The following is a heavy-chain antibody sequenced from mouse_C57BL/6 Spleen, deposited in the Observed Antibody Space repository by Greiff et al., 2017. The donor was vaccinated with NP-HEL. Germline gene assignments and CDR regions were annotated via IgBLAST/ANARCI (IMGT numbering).Heavy chain of an antibody. CDR3: AKNWDENWFSF. CDR2: ISSGSSTI. J-gene: IGHJ3*01. Sequence: EVMLVESGGGLVKPGGSLKLSCAASGFTFSDHGMHWVRQAPEKGLEWVAYISSGSSTIYYADTVKGRFTISRDNAKNTLFLQMTSLRAEDTAMYYWAKNWDENWFSFWGQGTLVTVSA. D-gene: IGHD4-1*01. V-gene: IGHV5-17*01. CDR1: GFTFSDHG.